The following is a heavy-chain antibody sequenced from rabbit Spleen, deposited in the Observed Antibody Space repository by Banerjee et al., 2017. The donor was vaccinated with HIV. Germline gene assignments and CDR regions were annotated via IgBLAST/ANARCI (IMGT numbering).Heavy chain of an antibody. D-gene: IGHD4-1*01. J-gene: IGHJ4*01. CDR2: IYGGGSGST. CDR3: ARYSSGAYGYFTL. V-gene: IGHV1S45*01. Sequence: QEQLEESGGDLVKPEGSLTLTCTASGFSFSISYYMCWVRQAPGKGLEWVACIYGGGSGSTDYANWTRGRFTISKTSSTTVTLQMTSLTVADTATYFCARYSSGAYGYFTLWGQGTLVTVS. CDR1: GFSFSISYY.